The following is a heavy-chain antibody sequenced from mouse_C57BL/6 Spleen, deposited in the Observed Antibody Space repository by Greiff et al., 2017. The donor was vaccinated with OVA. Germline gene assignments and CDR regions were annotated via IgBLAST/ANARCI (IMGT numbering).Heavy chain of an antibody. J-gene: IGHJ2*01. CDR3: ARGQLRLCFDY. Sequence: EVKVVESGAELVKPGASVKLSCTASGFNIKDYYMHWVKQRTEQGLEWIGRIDPEDGETKYAPKFQGKATITADTSSNTAYLQLSSLTSEDTAVYYCARGQLRLCFDYWGQGTTLTVSS. D-gene: IGHD3-2*02. CDR1: GFNIKDYY. V-gene: IGHV14-2*01. CDR2: IDPEDGET.